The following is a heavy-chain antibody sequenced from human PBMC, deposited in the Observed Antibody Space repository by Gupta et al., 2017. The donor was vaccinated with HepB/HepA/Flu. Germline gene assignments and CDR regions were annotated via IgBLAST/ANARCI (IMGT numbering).Heavy chain of an antibody. CDR1: GFTFSSYG. D-gene: IGHD4-17*01. CDR3: ARGGDIDY. J-gene: IGHJ4*02. V-gene: IGHV3-30*03. Sequence: QVQLVESGGGVVQPGRSLRLSCAASGFTFSSYGMHWVRQAPGKGLEWVAVISYDGSNKYYADSVKGRFTISRDNSKNTLYLQMNSLRAEDTAVYYCARGGDIDYWDQGTLVTVSS. CDR2: ISYDGSNK.